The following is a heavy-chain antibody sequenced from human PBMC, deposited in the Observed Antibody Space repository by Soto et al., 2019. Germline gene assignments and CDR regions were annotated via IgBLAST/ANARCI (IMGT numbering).Heavy chain of an antibody. CDR3: TKDVLYCGGGSCLVGPSYTFDH. J-gene: IGHJ4*02. D-gene: IGHD2-15*01. CDR1: GFAFSAYA. CDR2: FTEPGRTT. V-gene: IGHV3-23*01. Sequence: EVQLLESGGALVHPGGPWSLSCAAPGFAFSAYAMNWVRPTPGKGLEWAQGFTEPGRTTYHADSVKGRFTMSRDNSKDTVYLQMNSLRADDTAVYYCTKDVLYCGGGSCLVGPSYTFDHWGQGTLVTVSS.